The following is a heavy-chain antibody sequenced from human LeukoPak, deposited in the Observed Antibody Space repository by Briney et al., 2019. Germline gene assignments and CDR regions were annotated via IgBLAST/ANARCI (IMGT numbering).Heavy chain of an antibody. J-gene: IGHJ2*01. V-gene: IGHV3-23*01. D-gene: IGHD6-13*01. Sequence: GGSLRLSCAASGFTFSSYAMSWVRQAPGKGLEWVSAISGSGGSTYYADSVKGRFTISRDNSKNTLYLQMNSLRAEDTAVYYCAKEGDRAAAGTHYWYFDLWGRGTLVTVSS. CDR3: AKEGDRAAAGTHYWYFDL. CDR1: GFTFSSYA. CDR2: ISGSGGST.